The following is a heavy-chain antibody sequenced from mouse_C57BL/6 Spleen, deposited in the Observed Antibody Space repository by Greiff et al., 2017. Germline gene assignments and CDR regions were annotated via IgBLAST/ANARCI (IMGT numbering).Heavy chain of an antibody. CDR3: ARGGTLLLRSYFDY. V-gene: IGHV1-82*01. D-gene: IGHD1-1*01. CDR2: IYPGDGDT. J-gene: IGHJ2*01. CDR1: GYAFSSSW. Sequence: VQLVESGPELVKPGASVKISCKASGYAFSSSWMNWVKQRPGKGLEWIGRIYPGDGDTKYNGKFKGKATLTADKSSSTAYMQLSSLTSEDSAVYFCARGGTLLLRSYFDYWGQGTTLTVSS.